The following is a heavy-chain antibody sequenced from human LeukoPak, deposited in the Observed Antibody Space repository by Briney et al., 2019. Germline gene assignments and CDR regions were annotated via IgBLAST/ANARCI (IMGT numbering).Heavy chain of an antibody. CDR1: SGSFSGYY. V-gene: IGHV4-34*01. Sequence: SETLSLTCAVYSGSFSGYYWSWIRQPPAKGLEWIGEINHSGSTNYNPSLKSRVTISVDTSKNQFSLKLSSVTAADTAVYYCARGDDFWSGYGFDYWGQGTLVTVSS. CDR2: INHSGST. D-gene: IGHD3-3*01. CDR3: ARGDDFWSGYGFDY. J-gene: IGHJ4*02.